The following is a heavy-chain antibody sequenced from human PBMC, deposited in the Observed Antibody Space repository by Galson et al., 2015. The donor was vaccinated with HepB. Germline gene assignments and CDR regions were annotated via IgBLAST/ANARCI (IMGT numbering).Heavy chain of an antibody. Sequence: SVKVSCKASGGTFSSYAISWVRQAPGQGLEWMGGIIPIFGTANYAQKFQGRVTITADESTSTAYMELSSLRSEDTAVYYCARGVLGIAARPEFDPWGQGTLVTVSS. CDR1: GGTFSSYA. V-gene: IGHV1-69*13. CDR3: ARGVLGIAARPEFDP. J-gene: IGHJ5*02. CDR2: IIPIFGTA. D-gene: IGHD6-6*01.